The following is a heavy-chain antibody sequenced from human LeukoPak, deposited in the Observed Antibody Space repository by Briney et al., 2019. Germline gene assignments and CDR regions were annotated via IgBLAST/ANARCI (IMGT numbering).Heavy chain of an antibody. CDR3: AKFPARMVRGVISLYYFDY. Sequence: GGSLRLSCTVSGFTLSSYEMSWIRQAPGKGLEWVSSIDYDGGSGHYADSVKGRFTISRDNSNNTLFLHLNSLRGEDTAVYYCAKFPARMVRGVISLYYFDYWGQGTLVTVSS. D-gene: IGHD3-10*01. CDR1: GFTLSSYE. J-gene: IGHJ4*02. V-gene: IGHV3-23*01. CDR2: IDYDGGSG.